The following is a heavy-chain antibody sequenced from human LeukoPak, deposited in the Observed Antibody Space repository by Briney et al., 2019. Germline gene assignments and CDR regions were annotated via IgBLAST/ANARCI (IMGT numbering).Heavy chain of an antibody. Sequence: PGGSLRLSCEASGFIFSSYAMSWVRQAPGQGLEWVSAISGSGGSTYYADSVKGRFTISRDNSKNPLYLQMNSLRAEDTAVYYCAKDRYYDSSGSDYWGQGTLVTVSS. CDR3: AKDRYYDSSGSDY. CDR1: GFIFSSYA. CDR2: ISGSGGST. J-gene: IGHJ4*02. D-gene: IGHD3-22*01. V-gene: IGHV3-23*01.